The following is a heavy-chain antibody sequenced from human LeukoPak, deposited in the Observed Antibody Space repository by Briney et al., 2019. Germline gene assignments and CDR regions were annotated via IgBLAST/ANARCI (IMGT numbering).Heavy chain of an antibody. CDR1: GFSFNSYA. CDR2: ISSTSSTG. CDR3: AKRLRDPRAFDY. D-gene: IGHD2-21*02. J-gene: IGHJ4*02. V-gene: IGHV3-23*01. Sequence: PGESLRLSCAASGFSFNSYAMSWVRQAPGKRLELVAGISSTSSTGNYADPVKGRFNISRDNSNNTPYLQMNSLTAEDTALYYCAKRLRDPRAFDYWGQGTLVTVSS.